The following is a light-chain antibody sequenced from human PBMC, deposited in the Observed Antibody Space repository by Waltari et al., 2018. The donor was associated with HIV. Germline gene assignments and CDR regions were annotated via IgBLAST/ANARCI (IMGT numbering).Light chain of an antibody. Sequence: QSVLTQPPSVSGAPGQRVTISCTGTRSNIGAGYDVQWYQQLPGTAPKLLIYGNTNRPSGVPGRFAGAKAGTSASLDSTGLQAEDEADYYCQSYDSSLSGSKIFGGGTKLTVL. CDR3: QSYDSSLSGSKI. J-gene: IGLJ2*01. V-gene: IGLV1-40*01. CDR2: GNT. CDR1: RSNIGAGYD.